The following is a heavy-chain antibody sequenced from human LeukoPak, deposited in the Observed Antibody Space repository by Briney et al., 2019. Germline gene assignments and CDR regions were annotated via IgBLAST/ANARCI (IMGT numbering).Heavy chain of an antibody. CDR1: GFTFSSYS. CDR2: ISSSSSYI. J-gene: IGHJ6*04. Sequence: PGGSLRLSCAASGFTFSSYSMNWVRQAPGKGLEWVSSISSSSSYIYYADSVKGRFTISRDNAKNSLYLQMNSPRAEDTAVYYCARDISYCGSGRPDVWGKGTTVTVSS. D-gene: IGHD3-10*01. V-gene: IGHV3-21*01. CDR3: ARDISYCGSGRPDV.